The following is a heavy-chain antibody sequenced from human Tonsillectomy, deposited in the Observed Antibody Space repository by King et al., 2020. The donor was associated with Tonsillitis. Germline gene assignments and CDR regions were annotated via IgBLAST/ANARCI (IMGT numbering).Heavy chain of an antibody. V-gene: IGHV3-66*01. CDR3: ARDQCSGGSCYSDAFDI. CDR2: IYSGGST. D-gene: IGHD2-15*01. CDR1: GFTVSSNY. Sequence: VQLVESGGGLVQPGGSLRLSCAASGFTVSSNYMSWVRQAPGKGLEWVSVIYSGGSTYYADSVKGRFTISRDNSKNTLYLQMNSLRAEDTAVYYCARDQCSGGSCYSDAFDIWGKGTMVTVSS. J-gene: IGHJ3*02.